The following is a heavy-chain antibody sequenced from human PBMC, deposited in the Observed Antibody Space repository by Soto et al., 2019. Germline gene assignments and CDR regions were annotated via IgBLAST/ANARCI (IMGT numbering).Heavy chain of an antibody. CDR2: IYYSGST. CDR1: GGSISSYY. J-gene: IGHJ5*02. Sequence: SETLSLTCTVSGGSISSYYWSWIRQPPGKGLEWIGYIYYSGSTNYNPSLKSRVTISVDTSKNQFSLKLSSVTAADTAVYYCARRWGSGYYGSGSYNWFDPWGQGTLVTVSS. D-gene: IGHD3-10*01. V-gene: IGHV4-59*08. CDR3: ARRWGSGYYGSGSYNWFDP.